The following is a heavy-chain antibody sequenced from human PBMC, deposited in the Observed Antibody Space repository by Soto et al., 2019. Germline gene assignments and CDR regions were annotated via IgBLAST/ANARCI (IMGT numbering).Heavy chain of an antibody. J-gene: IGHJ4*02. Sequence: QVPLEQSGAEMKKPGASVNVSCKASGYSFSTYGVSWVRQAPGQGPEWMGWISAYNGNTNYAQRFQGRLTLTTDTSTSTAYMELRGLRSDDTAVYYCVRGPDIIVVPSALGHFDHWGQGTLVTVSS. D-gene: IGHD2-2*01. V-gene: IGHV1-18*01. CDR1: GYSFSTYG. CDR3: VRGPDIIVVPSALGHFDH. CDR2: ISAYNGNT.